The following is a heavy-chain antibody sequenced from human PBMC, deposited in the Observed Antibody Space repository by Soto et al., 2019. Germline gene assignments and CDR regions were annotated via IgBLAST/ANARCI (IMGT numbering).Heavy chain of an antibody. CDR1: GGTFNTYT. Sequence: QVHLIQSGAEVKKPGSSVKVSCKAAGGTFNTYTLFWVRQAPGHGLEWMGRIIPMLPVTNSAQKFQGSLTLTAHKSTGTAFMELTSLTSDDTAVYYCSIGSWSAETFDVWGQGTRVTVSS. D-gene: IGHD2-2*01. V-gene: IGHV1-69*02. CDR2: IIPMLPVT. CDR3: SIGSWSAETFDV. J-gene: IGHJ3*01.